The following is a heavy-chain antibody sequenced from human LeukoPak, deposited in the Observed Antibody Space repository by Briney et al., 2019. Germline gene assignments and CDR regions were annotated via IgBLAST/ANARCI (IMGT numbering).Heavy chain of an antibody. CDR3: ARDQWLVLGGYDYYFYYMDV. CDR2: VYTSGST. V-gene: IGHV4-4*07. CDR1: GGSISSYY. D-gene: IGHD6-19*01. Sequence: SETLSLTCTVSGGSISSYYWSWIRQPAGKGLEWIGRVYTSGSTNYNPSLKSRVTMSIDTSKNQFSLKLSSVTAADTAVYYCARDQWLVLGGYDYYFYYMDVWGRGTTVTISS. J-gene: IGHJ6*03.